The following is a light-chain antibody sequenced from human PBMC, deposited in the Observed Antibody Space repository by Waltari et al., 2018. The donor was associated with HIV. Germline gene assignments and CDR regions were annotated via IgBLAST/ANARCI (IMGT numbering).Light chain of an antibody. V-gene: IGLV3-19*01. Sequence: SSGLTQALAVSVTLGLTVSITCPADILSHDYTTWFQQKPGQAPVPVIHGKNNRPSGIPDRFSGSTSGNTASLTITETQAGDEADYYCHSRDRSGNQLLFGGGTKLTVL. CDR3: HSRDRSGNQLL. CDR2: GKN. CDR1: ILSHDY. J-gene: IGLJ2*01.